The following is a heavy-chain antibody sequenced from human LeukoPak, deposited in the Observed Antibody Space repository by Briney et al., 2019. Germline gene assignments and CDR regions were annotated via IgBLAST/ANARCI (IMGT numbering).Heavy chain of an antibody. Sequence: SETLSLTCTVSGDXVSSGSYYWSWIRQPPGKGLEWFGYIYYSGSTNYNPSLKSRVTISVDTSKNQFSLKLSSVTAADTAVYYCAREGRKWLAHIFDYWGQGTLVTVSS. V-gene: IGHV4-61*01. J-gene: IGHJ4*02. CDR1: GDXVSSGSYY. D-gene: IGHD6-19*01. CDR2: IYYSGST. CDR3: AREGRKWLAHIFDY.